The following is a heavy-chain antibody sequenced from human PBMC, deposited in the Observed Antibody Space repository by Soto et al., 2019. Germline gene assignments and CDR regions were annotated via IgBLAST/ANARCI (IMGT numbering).Heavy chain of an antibody. CDR1: GGSISSYY. CDR3: ARVGSGSYYPGHTTVFDY. CDR2: IYYSGST. J-gene: IGHJ4*02. D-gene: IGHD1-26*01. V-gene: IGHV4-59*01. Sequence: QVQLQESGPGLVKPSETLSLTCTVSGGSISSYYWSWIRQPPGKGLEWIGYIYYSGSTNYNPSLKSRVTISVDTSKNQFSLKLSSVTAADTAVYYCARVGSGSYYPGHTTVFDYWGQGTLVTVSS.